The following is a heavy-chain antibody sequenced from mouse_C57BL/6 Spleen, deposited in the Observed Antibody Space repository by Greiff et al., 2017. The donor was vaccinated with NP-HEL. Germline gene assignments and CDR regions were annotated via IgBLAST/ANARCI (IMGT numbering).Heavy chain of an antibody. CDR2: INPNNGGT. V-gene: IGHV1-26*01. J-gene: IGHJ1*03. D-gene: IGHD1-1*01. Sequence: EVQLQQSGPELVKPGASVKISCKASGYTFTDYYMNWVKQSHGKSLEWIGDINPNNGGTSYNQKFKGKATLTVDKSSSTAYMELRSLTSEDSAVYYCARSPYGSRYFDVWGTGTTVTVSS. CDR3: ARSPYGSRYFDV. CDR1: GYTFTDYY.